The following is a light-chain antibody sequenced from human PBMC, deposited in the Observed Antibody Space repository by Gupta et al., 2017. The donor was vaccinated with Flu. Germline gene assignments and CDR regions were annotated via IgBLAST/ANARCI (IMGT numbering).Light chain of an antibody. V-gene: IGLV3-1*01. J-gene: IGLJ1*01. CDR3: QAWDSTTAV. CDR2: QDN. Sequence: SYEVSQPPSVSVSPGQTATVTCSGDNLGDKFVCWYQQRPGQSLVLLIYQDNKRPSGIPERFSGSNSGSTATLTISMTQAMDEDDYYCQAWDSTTAVFGPGTKVTVL. CDR1: NLGDKF.